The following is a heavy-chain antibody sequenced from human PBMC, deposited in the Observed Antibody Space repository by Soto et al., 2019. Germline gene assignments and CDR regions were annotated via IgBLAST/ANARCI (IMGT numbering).Heavy chain of an antibody. CDR2: MNPNSGNT. CDR1: GYTFTGYD. D-gene: IGHD3-16*01. V-gene: IGHV1-8*01. Sequence: QVQLVQSGAEVKKPGASVKVSCKASGYTFTGYDINWVRQATGQGLEWMGWMNPNSGNTGYAQRFQGRVTMTTNTSISTAYMELNSLRSEDTAVYYCARELTSRAVDYWGQGTLVTVSS. CDR3: ARELTSRAVDY. J-gene: IGHJ4*02.